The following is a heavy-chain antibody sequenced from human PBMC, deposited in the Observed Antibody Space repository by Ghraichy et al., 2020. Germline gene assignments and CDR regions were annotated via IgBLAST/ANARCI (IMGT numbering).Heavy chain of an antibody. Sequence: GESLNISCAASGFTFSSYGMHWVRQAPGKGLEWVAVISYDGSNKYYADSVKGRFTISRDNSKNTLYLQMNSLRAEDTAVYYCAKGAGLILTGYFLDYWGQGTLVTVSS. D-gene: IGHD3-9*01. CDR3: AKGAGLILTGYFLDY. J-gene: IGHJ4*02. V-gene: IGHV3-30*18. CDR2: ISYDGSNK. CDR1: GFTFSSYG.